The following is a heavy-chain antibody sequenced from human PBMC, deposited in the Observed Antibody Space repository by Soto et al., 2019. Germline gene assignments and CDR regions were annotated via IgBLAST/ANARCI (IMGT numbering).Heavy chain of an antibody. CDR2: ISSSSSYI. Sequence: GSLRLSCAASGFTFSSYSMNWVRQAPGKGLEWVSSISSSSSYIYYADSVKGRFTISRDNAKNSLYLQMNSLRAEDTAVYYCARDGSGSYFQYYYYYGMDVWGQGTTVTVSS. CDR3: ARDGSGSYFQYYYYYGMDV. D-gene: IGHD1-26*01. J-gene: IGHJ6*02. CDR1: GFTFSSYS. V-gene: IGHV3-21*01.